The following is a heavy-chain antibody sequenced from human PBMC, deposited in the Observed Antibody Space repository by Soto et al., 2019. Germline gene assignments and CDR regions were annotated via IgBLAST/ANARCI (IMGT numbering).Heavy chain of an antibody. J-gene: IGHJ4*02. CDR3: AREGQPAAGTTPHN. D-gene: IGHD6-13*01. Sequence: QSGESLRLACAAAGFNFSGYAMHWVRQAPGRGLEWVAVISYDGGKKYYADSVKDRFTISRDNSKNTLYVEMNSLSAEDAAVYYCAREGQPAAGTTPHNWGRGTLVTVSS. V-gene: IGHV3-30*04. CDR2: ISYDGGKK. CDR1: GFNFSGYA.